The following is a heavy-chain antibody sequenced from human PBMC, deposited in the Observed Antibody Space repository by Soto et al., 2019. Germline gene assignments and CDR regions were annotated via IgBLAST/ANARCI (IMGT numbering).Heavy chain of an antibody. CDR3: ARGSTDSYPRSRIFDF. D-gene: IGHD2-21*01. CDR2: ITDTGGDA. CDR1: GLTFGSRA. Sequence: EVQLLESGGDLKQPGGSLRLSCVASGLTFGSRAMTWVRQAPGEGLQWVSTITDTGGDAKYADSVRGRFVISRDNSKKTLYLQMTSWTAEDSAMYYCARGSTDSYPRSRIFDFWGRGTLVTVSS. V-gene: IGHV3-23*01. J-gene: IGHJ4*02.